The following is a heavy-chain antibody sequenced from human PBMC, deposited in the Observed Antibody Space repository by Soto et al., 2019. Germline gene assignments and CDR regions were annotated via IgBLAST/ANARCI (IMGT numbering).Heavy chain of an antibody. D-gene: IGHD3-22*01. Sequence: ASVKVSCKASGYTFTSYGISWVRQAPGQGLEWMGWISAYNGNTNYAQKLQGRVTMTTDTSTSTAYMELRSLRSDDTAGYYCARDSSYYDSSGYFVFDYWGQGTLVTVSS. CDR1: GYTFTSYG. CDR2: ISAYNGNT. CDR3: ARDSSYYDSSGYFVFDY. V-gene: IGHV1-18*01. J-gene: IGHJ4*02.